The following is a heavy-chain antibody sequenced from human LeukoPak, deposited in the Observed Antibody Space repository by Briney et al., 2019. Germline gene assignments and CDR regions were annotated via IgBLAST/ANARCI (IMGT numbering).Heavy chain of an antibody. Sequence: TGGSLRLSCAASGFTVRSNYMSWVRQAPGKGLEWVSGIYSGGSTYYADSVKGRFTISRDNSNNTLYLQMNSLRAEDTAVYYCARGHYAMDVWGQGTTVTVSS. J-gene: IGHJ6*02. CDR1: GFTVRSNY. CDR2: IYSGGST. V-gene: IGHV3-53*01. CDR3: ARGHYAMDV.